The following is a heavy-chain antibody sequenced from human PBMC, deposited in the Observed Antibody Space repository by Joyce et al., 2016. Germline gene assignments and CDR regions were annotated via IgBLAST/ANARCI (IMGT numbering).Heavy chain of an antibody. CDR1: GYTFTSYG. V-gene: IGHV1-18*01. Sequence: QVQLVQSGAEVKKPGASVKVSCKASGYTFTSYGISWVRQAPGQGLEWMGWISAYKGNTNYAQKLQGRVTMTTDTSKSTAYMELRSLRSDDTAVYYCARQYYDYVWGSYRYLDYWGQGSLVTVSS. D-gene: IGHD3-16*02. J-gene: IGHJ4*02. CDR3: ARQYYDYVWGSYRYLDY. CDR2: ISAYKGNT.